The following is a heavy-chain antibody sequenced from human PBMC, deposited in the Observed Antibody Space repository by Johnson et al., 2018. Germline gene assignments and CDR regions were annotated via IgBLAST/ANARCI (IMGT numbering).Heavy chain of an antibody. Sequence: QVQLVESGGGVVQPGRSLRLSCAASGFTFSSYGMHWVRQAPGKGLEWVAVISYDGSNKYYADSVKGRFTISRDNSKNTLYLQMNSLRAEDTAVYYCARDLSGTVGGPLEGMDVWGQGTTVTVSS. CDR2: ISYDGSNK. J-gene: IGHJ6*02. V-gene: IGHV3-30*03. CDR1: GFTFSSYG. CDR3: ARDLSGTVGGPLEGMDV. D-gene: IGHD3-10*01.